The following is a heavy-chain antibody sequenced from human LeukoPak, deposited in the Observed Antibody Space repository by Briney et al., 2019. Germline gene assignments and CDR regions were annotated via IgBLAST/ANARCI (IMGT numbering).Heavy chain of an antibody. J-gene: IGHJ4*02. Sequence: GESLKISFKGSGYSFNTYWIGWVRPLPGKGLEWMGIIYLGDSDTRYSPSFQGQVTISADKSLSAASLQWGSLKASDTAMYYCARHVGDILTGYSPDYWGQGTLVTVSS. CDR2: IYLGDSDT. D-gene: IGHD3-9*01. V-gene: IGHV5-51*01. CDR1: GYSFNTYW. CDR3: ARHVGDILTGYSPDY.